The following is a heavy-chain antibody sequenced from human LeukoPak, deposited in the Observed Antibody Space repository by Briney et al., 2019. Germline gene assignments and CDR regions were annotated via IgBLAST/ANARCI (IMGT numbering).Heavy chain of an antibody. V-gene: IGHV4-39*01. D-gene: IGHD6-13*01. CDR1: VGSISSSSYD. CDR3: ARQIIAAAAEIDY. Sequence: SETLSLACTVSVGSISSSSYDWGWIRQLPGKGLDWIGSIYYSGSTYYNPSLKSRVTISVDTSKNQFSLKLSSVTAADTAVYYCARQIIAAAAEIDYWGQGTLVTVSS. J-gene: IGHJ4*02. CDR2: IYYSGST.